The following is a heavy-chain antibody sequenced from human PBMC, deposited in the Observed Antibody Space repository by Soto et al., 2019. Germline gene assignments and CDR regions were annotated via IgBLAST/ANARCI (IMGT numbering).Heavy chain of an antibody. CDR1: GGSISSYY. CDR3: AIQRSGVVY. CDR2: IYYSGST. Sequence: PSETLSITCTVSGGSISSYYWGWIRQPPGKGLEWIGYIYYSGSTNYNPSLKSRVTMTRDTSTSTAYMDLSRLTSDDTAVYYCAIQRSGVVYWGQGTLVTVSS. D-gene: IGHD2-15*01. J-gene: IGHJ4*02. V-gene: IGHV4-59*03.